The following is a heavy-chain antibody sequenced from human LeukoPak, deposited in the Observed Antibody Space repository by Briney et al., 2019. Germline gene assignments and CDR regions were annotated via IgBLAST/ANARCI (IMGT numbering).Heavy chain of an antibody. CDR3: AREKGDSSGWYRGYFDY. D-gene: IGHD6-19*01. CDR2: ISGSGGST. CDR1: GLTFSSYA. Sequence: PGGSLRLSCAATGLTFSSYAMSLVRQAPGKGLEWVSAISGSGGSTYYADSVRGRFTIPRDNSKNTLYLQMNSLRAEDTAVYYCAREKGDSSGWYRGYFDYWGQGTLVTVSS. V-gene: IGHV3-23*01. J-gene: IGHJ4*02.